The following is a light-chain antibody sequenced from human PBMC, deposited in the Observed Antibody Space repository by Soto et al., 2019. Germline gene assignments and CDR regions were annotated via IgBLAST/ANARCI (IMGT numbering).Light chain of an antibody. CDR3: SSYTSSSTYV. V-gene: IGLV2-14*01. CDR2: EVS. CDR1: GSDVGGYNY. Sequence: QSVLTQPASVSGSPGQSITISCTGTGSDVGGYNYVSWSQQHPGKAPQLMIYEVSNRPSGVSNRFSGSKSGSTASLTISGLQAEDEADYYCSSYTSSSTYVFGTGTKLTVL. J-gene: IGLJ1*01.